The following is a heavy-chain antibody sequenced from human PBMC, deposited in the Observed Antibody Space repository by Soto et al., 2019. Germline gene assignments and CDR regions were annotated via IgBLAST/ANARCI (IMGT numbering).Heavy chain of an antibody. V-gene: IGHV4-39*01. D-gene: IGHD2-21*01. CDR2: IYHGGTT. CDR3: PRHFPTHGNTRTFQYYFDS. Sequence: SETLSLTCTVFGDSTTNTNYYWGWVRQSPGKGLEWIGSIYHGGTTYYRPSLRSRLTISKHMSKSQFSLNLKSVTAADAGLYYCPRHFPTHGNTRTFQYYFDSWGQGILVTVSS. J-gene: IGHJ4*02. CDR1: GDSTTNTNYY.